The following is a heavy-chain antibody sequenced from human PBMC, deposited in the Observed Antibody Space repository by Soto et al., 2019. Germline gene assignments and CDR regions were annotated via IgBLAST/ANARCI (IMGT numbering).Heavy chain of an antibody. V-gene: IGHV3-53*01. CDR1: GLTVIRDY. J-gene: IGHJ4*02. CDR2: IYSADYT. Sequence: GWSLRLACAFSGLTVIRDYMSWVRQAPGKGLEWVSVIYSADYTYYADPVKGRFTISRDISKNTLYLQMNSLRAEDTAIYYCVGDPWSASYWGQGTLVTVSS. D-gene: IGHD3-3*01. CDR3: VGDPWSASY.